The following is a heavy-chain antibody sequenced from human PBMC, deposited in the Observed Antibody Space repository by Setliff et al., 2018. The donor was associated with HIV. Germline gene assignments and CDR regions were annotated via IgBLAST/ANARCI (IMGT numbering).Heavy chain of an antibody. CDR3: AREGDIGVVRGVIYFDY. CDR2: LYYSGRT. V-gene: IGHV4-39*07. CDR1: GGSIRSSSHY. Sequence: SETLSLTCTVSGGSIRSSSHYWGWIRQPPGKGLEWTGSLYYSGRTYNNPSLKSRLTISVDTSKHQFSLKLSSVTAADKAVYYCAREGDIGVVRGVIYFDYWGQGTLVTVSS. J-gene: IGHJ4*02. D-gene: IGHD3-10*01.